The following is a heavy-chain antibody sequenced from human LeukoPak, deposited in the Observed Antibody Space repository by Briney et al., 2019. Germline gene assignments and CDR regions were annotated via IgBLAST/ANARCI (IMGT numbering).Heavy chain of an antibody. CDR3: ARSPGAAFDY. CDR1: GFTFSNYG. D-gene: IGHD1-26*01. J-gene: IGHJ4*02. Sequence: GGSLRLSCAASGFTFSNYGMHWVRQAPGKGLEWVAIISYHGSNRYYADSVKGRFTISRDNSKNTLYLQMNSLRAEDTAVYYCARSPGAAFDYWGQGTLVTVSS. V-gene: IGHV3-30*19. CDR2: ISYHGSNR.